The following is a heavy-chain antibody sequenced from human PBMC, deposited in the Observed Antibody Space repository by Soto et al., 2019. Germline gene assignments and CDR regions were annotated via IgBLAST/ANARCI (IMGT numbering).Heavy chain of an antibody. CDR3: VRRQRDSGPNGDY. CDR1: GFSLSTCGMG. V-gene: IGHV2-5*01. Sequence: QITLKESGPTLVKPTQTLTLTCTFSGFSLSTCGMGVGWFRQPPGKALEWRALIYWHDDKRYSPSVSNRLTVTKDDSKNQVVLTMTDMEPVDTATYCCVRRQRDSGPNGDYWGQGILVTVSS. D-gene: IGHD3-10*01. J-gene: IGHJ4*02. CDR2: IYWHDDK.